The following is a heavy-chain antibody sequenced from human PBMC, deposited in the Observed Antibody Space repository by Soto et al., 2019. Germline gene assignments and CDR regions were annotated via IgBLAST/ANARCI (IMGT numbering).Heavy chain of an antibody. D-gene: IGHD3-3*01. V-gene: IGHV3-30*18. J-gene: IGHJ6*03. CDR1: GFTFSSYG. Sequence: GGSLRLSCAASGFTFSSYGMHWVRQAPGKGLEWVAVISYDGSNKYYADSVKGRFTISRDNSKNTLYLQMNSLRAEDTAVYYCAKGPYYDFWSGYYINYYYYYMDVWGKGTTVTVSS. CDR3: AKGPYYDFWSGYYINYYYYYMDV. CDR2: ISYDGSNK.